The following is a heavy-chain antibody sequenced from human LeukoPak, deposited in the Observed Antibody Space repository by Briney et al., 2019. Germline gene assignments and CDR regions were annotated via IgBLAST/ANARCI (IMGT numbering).Heavy chain of an antibody. CDR1: GFTFIDYD. D-gene: IGHD6-19*01. Sequence: GGSLRLSCAASGFTFIDYDMPWVRQVIGKGLEWVSAIGIRGDTHYSGSVKGRFTISRENAESSLYLQMNNLRAEDTAVYYCARGGIQVSGIDEFDYWGQGTLVAVSS. CDR2: IGIRGDT. J-gene: IGHJ4*02. CDR3: ARGGIQVSGIDEFDY. V-gene: IGHV3-13*01.